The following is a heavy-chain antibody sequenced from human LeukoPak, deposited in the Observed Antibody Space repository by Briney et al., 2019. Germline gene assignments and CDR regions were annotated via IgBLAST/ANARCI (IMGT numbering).Heavy chain of an antibody. D-gene: IGHD3-10*01. CDR1: GGSISSYC. CDR3: ARHDFSITMVRGVHYYYYGMDV. J-gene: IGHJ6*02. Sequence: SETLSLTCTVSGGSISSYCWSWIRQPPGKGLEWIGYIYYSGSTNYNPSLKSRVTISVDTSKNQFSLKLSSVTAADTAVYYCARHDFSITMVRGVHYYYYGMDVWGQGTTVTVSS. V-gene: IGHV4-59*08. CDR2: IYYSGST.